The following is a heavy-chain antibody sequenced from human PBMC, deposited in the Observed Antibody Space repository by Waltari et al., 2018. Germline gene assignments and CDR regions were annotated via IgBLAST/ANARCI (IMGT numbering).Heavy chain of an antibody. Sequence: QVQLVQSGAAVKTPGASVKVSCKTSGYTFSGFYIHWVRQATGQGLEWMGWMNPNSGNTGYAQKFQGRVTMTRNTSISTAYMELSSLRSEDTAVYYCARSLEGWFDPWGQGTLVTVSS. V-gene: IGHV1-8*02. CDR2: MNPNSGNT. CDR1: GYTFSGFY. CDR3: ARSLEGWFDP. J-gene: IGHJ5*02.